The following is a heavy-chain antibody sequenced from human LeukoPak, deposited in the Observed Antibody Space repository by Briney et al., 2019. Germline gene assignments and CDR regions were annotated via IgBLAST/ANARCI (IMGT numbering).Heavy chain of an antibody. D-gene: IGHD5-18*01. CDR1: GYTFTNYY. Sequence: ASVKVSCKASGYTFTNYYMHWVRQAPGQGLEWMAIINPSGGSTSYAQKFQGRVTMTRDTSTSTVYMEMSSLRSEDTAVYYRARGYSYGYFLYYFDYWGQGTLVTVSS. J-gene: IGHJ4*02. CDR2: INPSGGST. CDR3: ARGYSYGYFLYYFDY. V-gene: IGHV1-46*01.